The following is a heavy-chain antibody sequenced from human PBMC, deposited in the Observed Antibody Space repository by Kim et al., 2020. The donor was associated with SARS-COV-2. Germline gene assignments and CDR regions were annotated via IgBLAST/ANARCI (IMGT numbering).Heavy chain of an antibody. J-gene: IGHJ5*02. CDR3: ARALYQYSSSWTNWFDP. Sequence: GGSLRLSCAASGFTFSDYYMSWIRQAPGKGLEWVSYISSSGSTIYYADSVKGRFTISRDNAKNSLYLQMNSLRAEDTAVYYCARALYQYSSSWTNWFDPWGQGTLVTVSS. D-gene: IGHD6-13*01. V-gene: IGHV3-11*01. CDR2: ISSSGSTI. CDR1: GFTFSDYY.